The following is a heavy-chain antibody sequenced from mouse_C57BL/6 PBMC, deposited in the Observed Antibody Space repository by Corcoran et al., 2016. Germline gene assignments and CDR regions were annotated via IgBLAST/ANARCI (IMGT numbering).Heavy chain of an antibody. CDR3: AELGYYAMDY. CDR1: GYSITSGYS. D-gene: IGHD4-1*01. V-gene: IGHV3-6*01. CDR2: ISYDGSN. Sequence: DVQLQESGPGLVKPSQSLSITCSVPGYSITSGYSWHWIRQFPGNKLEWMGYISYDGSNNYNPSLKNRISITRDTSKNQFFLKLNSVTTEDTATYYCAELGYYAMDYWGQGTSVTVSS. J-gene: IGHJ4*01.